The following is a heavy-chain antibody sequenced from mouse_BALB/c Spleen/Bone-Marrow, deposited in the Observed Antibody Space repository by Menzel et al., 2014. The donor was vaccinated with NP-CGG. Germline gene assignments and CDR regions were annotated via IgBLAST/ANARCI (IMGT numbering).Heavy chain of an antibody. J-gene: IGHJ3*01. Sequence: VQLQESGPELVRPGVSVKISCKGSGYTFTDYAMHWVKQSHAKSLEWVGVISTYSGNTNYNQKFKGKATMTVDKSSSTAYMELARLTSGDSAIYYCARSGYGYDWFAYWGQGTLVTVSA. D-gene: IGHD2-2*01. CDR1: GYTFTDYA. V-gene: IGHV1-67*01. CDR2: ISTYSGNT. CDR3: ARSGYGYDWFAY.